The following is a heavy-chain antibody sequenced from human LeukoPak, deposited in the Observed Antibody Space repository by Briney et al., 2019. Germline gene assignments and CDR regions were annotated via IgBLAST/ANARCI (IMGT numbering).Heavy chain of an antibody. J-gene: IGHJ4*02. V-gene: IGHV3-30*02. CDR1: GFTFSSYG. D-gene: IGHD6-13*01. CDR3: AKDKRAGSSWYSPYYFDY. CDR2: LRYDGSNK. Sequence: PGGSLRLSCAASGFTFSSYGMHWVRQAPGKGLEWVAFLRYDGSNKYYADSVKGRFTISRDNSKNTLYLQMNSLRAEDTAVYYCAKDKRAGSSWYSPYYFDYWGQGTLVTVSS.